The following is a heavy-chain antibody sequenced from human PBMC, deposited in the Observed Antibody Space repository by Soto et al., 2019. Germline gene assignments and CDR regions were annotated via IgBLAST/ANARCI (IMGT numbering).Heavy chain of an antibody. CDR3: ARDAGPFDIHGLTGMDV. CDR1: GFDFSDYA. Sequence: PGGSLRLSCEASGFDFSDYAFHWVRQAPGECLEWVAVISYRGATEYYADSVRGRLTVSRDNSQNTIHLQMSSLRREDTALYHCARDAGPFDIHGLTGMDVWGQGXTVTVYS. CDR2: ISYRGATE. V-gene: IGHV3-30-3*01. J-gene: IGHJ6*02. D-gene: IGHD2-15*01.